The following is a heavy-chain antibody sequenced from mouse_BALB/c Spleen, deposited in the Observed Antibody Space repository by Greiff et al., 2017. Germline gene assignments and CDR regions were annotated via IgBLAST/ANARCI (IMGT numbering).Heavy chain of an antibody. V-gene: IGHV5-9-3*01. Sequence: EVQVVESGGGLVQPGGSLRLSCATSGFTFSGYAMSWVRQTPGKRLEWVATISSGGSYTYYPDSVTGRFSISRDNAKTTLYLHMRSLRSEDTAMYYGARPDGYYQRAMDYWGQGTSVTVSS. D-gene: IGHD2-3*01. CDR2: ISSGGSYT. J-gene: IGHJ4*01. CDR3: ARPDGYYQRAMDY. CDR1: GFTFSGYA.